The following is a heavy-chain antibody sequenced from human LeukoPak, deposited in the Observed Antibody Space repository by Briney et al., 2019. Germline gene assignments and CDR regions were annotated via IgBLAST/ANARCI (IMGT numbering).Heavy chain of an antibody. CDR2: IYSSGST. CDR1: GXTMTNYY. Sequence: SETLSLTCTVSGXTMTNYYWSWIRQPAGKELEWIGRIYSSGSTNYNPSLKSRVTMSVDTSKNQFSLNLTSVTVADMAVYFCARVGVVESSGYHDYYFDFWGQGSLVTVSS. V-gene: IGHV4-4*07. J-gene: IGHJ4*02. CDR3: ARVGVVESSGYHDYYFDF. D-gene: IGHD3-22*01.